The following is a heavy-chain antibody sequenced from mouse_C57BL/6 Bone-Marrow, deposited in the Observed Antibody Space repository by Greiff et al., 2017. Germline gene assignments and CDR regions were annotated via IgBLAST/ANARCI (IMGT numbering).Heavy chain of an antibody. J-gene: IGHJ3*01. CDR3: AREDYGSSPWFAY. CDR1: GYTFTSYG. V-gene: IGHV1-81*01. D-gene: IGHD1-1*01. CDR2: IYPRSGNT. Sequence: QVQLQQSGAELARPGASVKLSCKASGYTFTSYGISWVKQRTGQGLEWIGEIYPRSGNTYYNEKFKGKATLTADESSSTAYMELRSLTSEDSAVYFCAREDYGSSPWFAYWGQGTLVTVSA.